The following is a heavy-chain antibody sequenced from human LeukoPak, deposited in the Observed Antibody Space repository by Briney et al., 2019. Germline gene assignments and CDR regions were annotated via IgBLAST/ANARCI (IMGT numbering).Heavy chain of an antibody. J-gene: IGHJ4*02. CDR3: AREDYDILTGAFDY. Sequence: GGSLRLSCAASGFTFSSYRMSWVRQAPGKGLEWVANIKQDGSEKYYVDSVKGRFTISRDNAKNSLYLQMNSLRAEDTAVYYCAREDYDILTGAFDYWGQGTLVTVSS. V-gene: IGHV3-7*01. CDR1: GFTFSSYR. D-gene: IGHD3-9*01. CDR2: IKQDGSEK.